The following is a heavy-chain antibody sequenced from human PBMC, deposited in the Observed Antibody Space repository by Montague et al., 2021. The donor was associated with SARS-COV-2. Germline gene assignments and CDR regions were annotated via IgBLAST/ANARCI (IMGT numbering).Heavy chain of an antibody. D-gene: IGHD3-10*01. CDR3: ARGTSSRYYYGSGIYKYFEY. CDR2: RNHSYST. Sequence: SETLSLTCAVYGGSFSGNYWNWIRQPPAKGLELVWERNHSYSTNYNPSLNIRITISIYTAKSQFSLKLSSVTAADTAVYYCARGTSSRYYYGSGIYKYFEYWGQGTLVTVSS. V-gene: IGHV4-34*01. J-gene: IGHJ1*01. CDR1: GGSFSGNY.